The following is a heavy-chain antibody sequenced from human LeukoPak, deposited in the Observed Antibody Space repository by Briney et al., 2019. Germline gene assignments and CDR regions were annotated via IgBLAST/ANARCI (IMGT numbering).Heavy chain of an antibody. J-gene: IGHJ4*02. CDR3: ARGLNDSWTGENY. Sequence: SETLSLTCAVYDGSFSGYYWSWIRQPPGKGLEWIGEINHSGSTNYNPSLKSRVTISLDTSKSQFSLKVRYVTAADTAVYYCARGLNDSWTGENYWGQGTLVTVSS. CDR2: INHSGST. V-gene: IGHV4-34*01. CDR1: DGSFSGYY. D-gene: IGHD3-3*01.